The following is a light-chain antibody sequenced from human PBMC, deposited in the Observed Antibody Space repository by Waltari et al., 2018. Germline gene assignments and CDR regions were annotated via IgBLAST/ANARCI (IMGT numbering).Light chain of an antibody. CDR1: SLVDSDGKTY. V-gene: IGKV2-30*01. J-gene: IGKJ1*01. Sequence: SLVDSDGKTYFNWFQQRPGQSPRRLIYKISNRDSGVPDRFSGSGSGTDFTLKISRVDAEDVGVYYVMQATHWPLTFGQGTKVEIK. CDR3: MQATHWPLT. CDR2: KIS.